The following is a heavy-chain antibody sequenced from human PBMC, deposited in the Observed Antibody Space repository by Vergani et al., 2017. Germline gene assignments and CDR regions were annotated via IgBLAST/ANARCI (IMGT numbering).Heavy chain of an antibody. J-gene: IGHJ3*02. D-gene: IGHD2-15*01. CDR3: ETVSVGSCGFGAFDI. CDR2: FDPEDGET. Sequence: QVQLVQSGAEVKKPGASVKVSCKVSGYTLTELSMHWVRQAPGKGLEWMGGFDPEDGETIYAQKFQGRVTMNEDTSTDTAYMELSSLRAEDTAVYYCETVSVGSCGFGAFDIWGQGTMVTVSS. CDR1: GYTLTELS. V-gene: IGHV1-24*01.